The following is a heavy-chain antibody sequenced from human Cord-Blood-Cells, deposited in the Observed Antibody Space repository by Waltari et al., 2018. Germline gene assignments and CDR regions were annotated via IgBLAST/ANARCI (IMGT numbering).Heavy chain of an antibody. Sequence: QVQLVQSGAEVKKPGSSVKVSCKASGGTFSSYAISWVRQAPGQGLEWMGRIIPIFGTANYAQKFQGRVTITADESTSTAYMELSSLRSEDTAVYYCARDTAYCGGDCYSAFDIWGQGTMVTVSS. CDR2: IIPIFGTA. V-gene: IGHV1-69*18. J-gene: IGHJ3*02. D-gene: IGHD2-21*02. CDR3: ARDTAYCGGDCYSAFDI. CDR1: GGTFSSYA.